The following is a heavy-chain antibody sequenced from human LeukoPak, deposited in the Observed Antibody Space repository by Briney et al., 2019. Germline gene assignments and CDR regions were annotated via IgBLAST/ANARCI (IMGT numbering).Heavy chain of an antibody. V-gene: IGHV3-21*01. D-gene: IGHD4-11*01. Sequence: GGSLRLSCAASGFTFDTYSMNWVRQAPGKGLEWVSSISSSGNHVYYADLVKGRFTISRDNARNALYLQMNSLRAEDTALYYCYSNYGHDFDHWGRGTLVTVSS. CDR3: YSNYGHDFDH. CDR2: ISSSGNHV. J-gene: IGHJ4*02. CDR1: GFTFDTYS.